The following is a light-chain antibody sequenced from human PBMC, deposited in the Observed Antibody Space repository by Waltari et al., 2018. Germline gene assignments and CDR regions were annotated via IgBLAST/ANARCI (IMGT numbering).Light chain of an antibody. CDR2: RSA. J-gene: IGLJ2*01. V-gene: IGLV1-47*01. Sequence: QSVLTQAASVSGAPGQSIVISCSGSSSNLGRHYAFWYRQLPGMAPTLLVCRSAQRPSGVPDRFSAAKAGTSASLAITGLRSEDEADYFCAAWDDSLSGLVFGGGTKLTVL. CDR3: AAWDDSLSGLV. CDR1: SSNLGRHY.